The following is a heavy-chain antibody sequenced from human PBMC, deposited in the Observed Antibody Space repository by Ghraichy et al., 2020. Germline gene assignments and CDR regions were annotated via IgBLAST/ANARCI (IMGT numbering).Heavy chain of an antibody. J-gene: IGHJ4*02. V-gene: IGHV3-72*01. D-gene: IGHD6-19*01. CDR1: GFRFNAHY. CDR2: TRDKPNSYTT. CDR3: GRLRNSGWYEIDY. Sequence: SCAVSGFRFNAHYMVWVRQPPVKGLEWVGRTRDKPNSYTTEYAASVKGRFTISRDDSKNSLYLQMNSLKTEDTAVYYCGRLRNSGWYEIDYWGQGILFIVS.